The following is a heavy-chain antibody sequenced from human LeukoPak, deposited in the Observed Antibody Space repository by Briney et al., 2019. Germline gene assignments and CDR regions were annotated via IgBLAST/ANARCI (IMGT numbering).Heavy chain of an antibody. V-gene: IGHV1-18*01. CDR1: GYTLTSYG. CDR3: ARVIWNIVVVPAAMNLYYYYGMDV. Sequence: ASVKVSCKASGYTLTSYGISWVRQAPGQGLEWMGWISAYNGNTNYAQKLQGRVTMTTDTSTSTAYMELRSLRSDDTAVYYCARVIWNIVVVPAAMNLYYYYGMDVWGQGTTVTVSS. J-gene: IGHJ6*02. CDR2: ISAYNGNT. D-gene: IGHD2-2*01.